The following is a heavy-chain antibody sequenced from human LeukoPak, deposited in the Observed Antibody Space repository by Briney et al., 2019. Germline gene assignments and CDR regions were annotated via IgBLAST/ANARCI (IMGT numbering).Heavy chain of an antibody. CDR3: AREWIAVAGIAKEGDDAFDI. CDR1: GGSISSSSYY. CDR2: INHSGST. D-gene: IGHD6-19*01. V-gene: IGHV4-39*07. J-gene: IGHJ3*02. Sequence: PSETLSLTCTVSGGSISSSSYYWGWIRQPPGKGLEWIGEINHSGSTNYNPSLKSRVTISVDTSKNQFSLKLSSVTAADTAVYYCAREWIAVAGIAKEGDDAFDIWGQGTMVTVSS.